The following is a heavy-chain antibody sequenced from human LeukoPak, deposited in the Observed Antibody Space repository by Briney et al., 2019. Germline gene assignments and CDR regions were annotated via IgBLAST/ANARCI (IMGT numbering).Heavy chain of an antibody. D-gene: IGHD6-13*01. Sequence: PGGSLRLSCVVSGFTVSNNFMTWVRQAPGKGLEWVSLIYSGGNIYYADSVKGRFTISRDGSKNTLYLQTNSLRAEDTAVYYCARDPGAAAGNLWSWGQGTLVTVSS. CDR2: IYSGGNI. CDR3: ARDPGAAAGNLWS. CDR1: GFTVSNNF. J-gene: IGHJ5*02. V-gene: IGHV3-66*01.